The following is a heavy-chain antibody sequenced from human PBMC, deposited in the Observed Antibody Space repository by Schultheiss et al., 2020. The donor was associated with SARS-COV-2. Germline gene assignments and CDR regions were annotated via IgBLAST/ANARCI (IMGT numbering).Heavy chain of an antibody. CDR1: GASISPYY. D-gene: IGHD6-19*01. V-gene: IGHV4-59*08. J-gene: IGHJ4*02. Sequence: SETLSLTCTVSGASISPYYWSWLRQPPGKGLEWIGYIYYSGSTNYNPSLKSRVTMSVDTSKNQFSLKLSSVTAADTAVYYCAGGVAGLTYYFDCWGQGTLVTVSS. CDR2: IYYSGST. CDR3: AGGVAGLTYYFDC.